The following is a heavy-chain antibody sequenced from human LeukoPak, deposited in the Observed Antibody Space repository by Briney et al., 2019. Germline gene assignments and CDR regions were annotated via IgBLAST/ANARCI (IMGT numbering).Heavy chain of an antibody. D-gene: IGHD4-11*01. Sequence: PSETLSLTCTVSGGSISSYYWSWIRQPPGKGLEWIGYIYYSGSTNYNPSLKSRVTISVDTSKNQFSLKLSSVTAADTAVYYCARGRQYLDAFGIWGQGTMVTVSS. CDR1: GGSISSYY. CDR2: IYYSGST. J-gene: IGHJ3*02. V-gene: IGHV4-59*08. CDR3: ARGRQYLDAFGI.